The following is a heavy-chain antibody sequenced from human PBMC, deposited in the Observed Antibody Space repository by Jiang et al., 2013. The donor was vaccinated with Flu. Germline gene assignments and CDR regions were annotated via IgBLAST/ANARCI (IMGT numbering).Heavy chain of an antibody. V-gene: IGHV3-9*01. CDR3: AKDMSPGSPGXSGWYTYWYFDF. J-gene: IGHJ2*01. Sequence: VQLLESGGGLVQPGGSLRLSCAASGFNFEGYAMHWVRQVPGKGLEWVSGISWNRGSIGYADSVKGRFAISRDNAKNSLFLQMNSLRAEDTALYYXAKDMSPGSPGXSGWYTYWYFDFXGRGTLVTVSS. D-gene: IGHD6-19*01. CDR1: GFNFEGYA. CDR2: ISWNRGSI.